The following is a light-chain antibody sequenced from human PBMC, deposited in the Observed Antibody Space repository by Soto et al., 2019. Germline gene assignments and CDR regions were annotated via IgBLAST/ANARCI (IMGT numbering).Light chain of an antibody. Sequence: QSVLTQPASVSGSPGQSITISCTGTSSDVGGYNYVSWYQQHPGKAPKLMIYEVSNRPSGVSNRFSGSKSGNTASLTISGLQAEDEADYYCSSYTRSSTLDYVFVTGTKVTVL. V-gene: IGLV2-14*01. CDR1: SSDVGGYNY. CDR3: SSYTRSSTLDYV. CDR2: EVS. J-gene: IGLJ1*01.